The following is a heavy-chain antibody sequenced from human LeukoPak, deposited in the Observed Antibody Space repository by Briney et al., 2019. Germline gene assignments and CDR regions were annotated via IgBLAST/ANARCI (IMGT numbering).Heavy chain of an antibody. CDR2: IRNKANSYTI. D-gene: IGHD2-15*01. J-gene: IGHJ4*02. CDR1: GFTLSDHY. Sequence: GGSLRLSCAASGFTLSDHYMYWVRHAPGQGLEWVCHIRNKANSYTIEYAASVKGRFTISRDDSKNSLYLQMNSLKTEDTAVYYCATSRPYSALDYWGQGTLVTVSS. V-gene: IGHV3-72*01. CDR3: ATSRPYSALDY.